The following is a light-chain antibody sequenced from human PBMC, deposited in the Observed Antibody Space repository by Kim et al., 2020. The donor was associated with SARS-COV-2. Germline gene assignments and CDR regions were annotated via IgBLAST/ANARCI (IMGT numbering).Light chain of an antibody. CDR2: KAS. J-gene: IGKJ1*01. CDR3: QQYNSDSPRT. Sequence: ASVGDRVTITCRANQDVSTWLAWYQQKPGKAPSLLIYKASTLESGVPSRFSGGGSGTEFTLTISSLQPDDFASYYCQQYNSDSPRTFGQGTKVDIK. V-gene: IGKV1-5*03. CDR1: QDVSTW.